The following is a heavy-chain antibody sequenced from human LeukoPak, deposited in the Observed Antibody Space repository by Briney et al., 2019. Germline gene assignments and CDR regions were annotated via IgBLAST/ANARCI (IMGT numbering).Heavy chain of an antibody. D-gene: IGHD3-3*01. CDR2: ISSSGSAI. V-gene: IGHV3-48*03. Sequence: PGGSLRLSCAASGFTFSSYEMNWVRQAPGKGLEWVSYISSSGSAIYYADSVKGRFTISRDDAKNSLYLQLNSLRAEDTAVYYCARDTGYYGYWGQGTLVTVSS. CDR3: ARDTGYYGY. J-gene: IGHJ4*02. CDR1: GFTFSSYE.